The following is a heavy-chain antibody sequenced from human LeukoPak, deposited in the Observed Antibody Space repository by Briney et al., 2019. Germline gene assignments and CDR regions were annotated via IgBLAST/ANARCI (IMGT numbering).Heavy chain of an antibody. CDR2: ISSSGNT. CDR3: ARDGGWGYYDL. Sequence: GGSLRLSCAASGFTFSRSAMTWVRQTPGKGLDWVSSISSSGNTYYADSVKGRFAISRDYANNSVFLQMNSLRAEDTSVYYCARDGGWGYYDLWGQGTPVTVSS. D-gene: IGHD3-16*01. J-gene: IGHJ4*02. CDR1: GFTFSRSA. V-gene: IGHV3-23*01.